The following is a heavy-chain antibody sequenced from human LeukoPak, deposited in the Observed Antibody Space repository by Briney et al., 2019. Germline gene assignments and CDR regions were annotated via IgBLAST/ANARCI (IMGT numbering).Heavy chain of an antibody. D-gene: IGHD1-26*01. CDR1: GVSISSSSYY. Sequence: SETLSLTCTVSGVSISSSSYYWGWIRQPPGKGLEWIGSVYYSGSTYYNPSLKSRVTISVDTSKNQFSLKLSSMTAADTAVYYCARQGYSGYYFDFWGQGSLVTVSS. J-gene: IGHJ4*02. V-gene: IGHV4-39*01. CDR3: ARQGYSGYYFDF. CDR2: VYYSGST.